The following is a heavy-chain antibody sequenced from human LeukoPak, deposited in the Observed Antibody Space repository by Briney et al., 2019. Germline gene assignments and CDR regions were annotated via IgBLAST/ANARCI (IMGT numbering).Heavy chain of an antibody. D-gene: IGHD6-6*01. V-gene: IGHV1-24*01. CDR1: GHTLTELS. CDR2: FDPEDGET. J-gene: IGHJ4*02. CDR3: ATVSPKCSSSGDFDY. Sequence: GASVKVSCKVSGHTLTELSMHWVRQAPGKGLEWMGGFDPEDGETIYAQKFQGRVTMTEDTSTDTAYMELSSLRSEDTAVYYCATVSPKCSSSGDFDYWGQGTLVTVSS.